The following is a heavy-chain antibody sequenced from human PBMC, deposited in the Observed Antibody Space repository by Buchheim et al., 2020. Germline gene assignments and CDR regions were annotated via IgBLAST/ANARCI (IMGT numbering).Heavy chain of an antibody. D-gene: IGHD2-2*01. Sequence: QVQLVESGGGVVQPGRSLRLSCAASGFTFSSYGMHWVRQAPGKGLEWVAVIWYDGSNKYYADSVKGRFTISRDNSKNTLYLQMNSLRAEDTAVYYCAKAQVPAAHRSWFDPWGQGTL. J-gene: IGHJ5*02. CDR1: GFTFSSYG. CDR3: AKAQVPAAHRSWFDP. CDR2: IWYDGSNK. V-gene: IGHV3-33*06.